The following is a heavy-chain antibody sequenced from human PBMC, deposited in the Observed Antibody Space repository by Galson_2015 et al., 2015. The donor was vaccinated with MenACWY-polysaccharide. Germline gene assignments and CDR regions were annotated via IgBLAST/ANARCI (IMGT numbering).Heavy chain of an antibody. D-gene: IGHD5-12*01. J-gene: IGHJ4*02. V-gene: IGHV3-48*01. Sequence: SLRLSCAASGFAFSSYSMNWVRQAPGKGLEWLSYITDSGGSIFYADSVKGRFTISRDNAKNSLYLQMNSLRVEDTAIYHCARALPPTRYDFDYWGQGTLVTVSS. CDR1: GFAFSSYS. CDR3: ARALPPTRYDFDY. CDR2: ITDSGGSI.